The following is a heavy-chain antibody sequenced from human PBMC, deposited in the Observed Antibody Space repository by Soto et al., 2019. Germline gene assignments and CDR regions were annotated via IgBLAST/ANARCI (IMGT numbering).Heavy chain of an antibody. D-gene: IGHD3-10*01. J-gene: IGHJ5*02. Sequence: QVQLVESGGGVVQPGRSLRLSCAASGFTFSSYGMHWVRQAPGKGLEWVAVISYDESNKYYADSVKGRFTISRDNSKNTLYLQMNSLRAEDTAVYYCAKDIVLLWFGGVGWFDPWGQGTLVTVSS. V-gene: IGHV3-30*18. CDR1: GFTFSSYG. CDR3: AKDIVLLWFGGVGWFDP. CDR2: ISYDESNK.